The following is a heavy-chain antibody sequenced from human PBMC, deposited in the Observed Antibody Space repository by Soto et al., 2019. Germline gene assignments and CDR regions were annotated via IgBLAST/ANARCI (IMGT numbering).Heavy chain of an antibody. Sequence: TLSLTCAVYGGSFSGYYWSWIRQPPGKGLEWIGEINHSGSTNYNPSLKSRVTISVDTSKNQFSLKLSSVTAADTAVYYCARGNGYYYDSSGPNWFDPWGQGTLVTVSS. CDR1: GGSFSGYY. CDR2: INHSGST. J-gene: IGHJ5*02. D-gene: IGHD3-22*01. CDR3: ARGNGYYYDSSGPNWFDP. V-gene: IGHV4-34*01.